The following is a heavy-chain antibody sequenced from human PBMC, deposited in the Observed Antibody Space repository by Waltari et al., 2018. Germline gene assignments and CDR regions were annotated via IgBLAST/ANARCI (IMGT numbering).Heavy chain of an antibody. Sequence: QVQLQQWGAGLLKPSETLSLTCAVYGGSFSGYYWSWIRQPPGKGLEWIGEINHSGSTNYNPSLKSRVTISVDTSKNQFSLKLSSVTAADTAVYYCARGRKVGASPLRTFDPWGQGTLVTVSS. J-gene: IGHJ5*02. CDR2: INHSGST. CDR1: GGSFSGYY. V-gene: IGHV4-34*01. CDR3: ARGRKVGASPLRTFDP. D-gene: IGHD1-26*01.